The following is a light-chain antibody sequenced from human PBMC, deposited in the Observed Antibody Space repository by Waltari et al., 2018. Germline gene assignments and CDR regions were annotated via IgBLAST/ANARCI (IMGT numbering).Light chain of an antibody. CDR3: QSTDSSAVYVV. Sequence: SYELTQPPSVSVSPGQTARITCSGYAFPNRYASWYQQKPGRAPILLIYKDTGRPSRIPERFSGSTSGTTVTLTITGVQAEDEADYYCQSTDSSAVYVVFGGGTKLTVL. J-gene: IGLJ2*01. CDR2: KDT. V-gene: IGLV3-25*03. CDR1: AFPNRY.